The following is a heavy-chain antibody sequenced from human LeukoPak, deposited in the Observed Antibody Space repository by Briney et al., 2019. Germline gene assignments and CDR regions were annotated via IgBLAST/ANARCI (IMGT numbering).Heavy chain of an antibody. CDR1: GGSISSSSYY. CDR3: PRCEYDDVWSGYNPATFDY. J-gene: IGHJ4*02. D-gene: IGHD3-3*01. CDR2: IYYSGST. Sequence: PSETLSLTCTVSGGSISSSSYYWGWIRQPPGKGLEWIGSIYYSGSTYYNPSLKSRVTISIDTSKNQFSLKLSSVTAAATAVDYCPRCEYDDVWSGYNPATFDYWGQGNRITVSA. V-gene: IGHV4-39*01.